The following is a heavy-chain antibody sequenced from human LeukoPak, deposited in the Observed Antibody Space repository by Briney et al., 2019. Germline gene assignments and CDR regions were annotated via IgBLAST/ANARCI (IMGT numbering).Heavy chain of an antibody. Sequence: SETLSLTCSVSGGSISSYYWSWIRQPPGKGLEWIGYIYYSGSTNYNPSLKSRVTISVDTSKNQFSLKLSSVTAADTAVYYCASSVLSSSWYSTWGQGTLVTVSS. CDR2: IYYSGST. D-gene: IGHD6-13*01. J-gene: IGHJ5*02. CDR3: ASSVLSSSWYST. CDR1: GGSISSYY. V-gene: IGHV4-59*08.